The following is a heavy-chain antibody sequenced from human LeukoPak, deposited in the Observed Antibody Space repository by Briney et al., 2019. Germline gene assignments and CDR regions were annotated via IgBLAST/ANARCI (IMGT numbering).Heavy chain of an antibody. D-gene: IGHD6-19*01. CDR2: MNPNSGNT. Sequence: ASVKVSCKASGYTFTSYDINWVRQATGQGLEWMGWMNPNSGNTGYAQKFQGRVTMTRNTSISTAYMELSSLRSEDTAVYYCASFGATSGWFRTLSFDYWGQGTLVTVSS. CDR1: GYTFTSYD. V-gene: IGHV1-8*01. J-gene: IGHJ4*02. CDR3: ASFGATSGWFRTLSFDY.